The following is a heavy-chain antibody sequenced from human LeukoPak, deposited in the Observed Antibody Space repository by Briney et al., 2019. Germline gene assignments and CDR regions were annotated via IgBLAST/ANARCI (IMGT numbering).Heavy chain of an antibody. Sequence: SETLSLTCAVYGGSFSGYYWSWIRQPPGKGLEWIGEINHSGSTNYNPSLKSRVTISVDTSKNQFSLKLSCVTAADTAVYYCARSFSTMVRGVIKYGDWFDPWGQGTLVTVSS. D-gene: IGHD3-10*01. V-gene: IGHV4-34*01. CDR1: GGSFSGYY. CDR2: INHSGST. CDR3: ARSFSTMVRGVIKYGDWFDP. J-gene: IGHJ5*02.